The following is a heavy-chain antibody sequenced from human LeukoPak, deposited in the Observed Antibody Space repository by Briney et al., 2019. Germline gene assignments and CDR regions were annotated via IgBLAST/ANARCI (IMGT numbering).Heavy chain of an antibody. CDR3: TRLRGWYDVRWFDP. CDR1: GFTFSGSA. D-gene: IGHD6-19*01. CDR2: IRSKANSYAT. Sequence: GGSLRLSCAASGFTFSGSAMHWVRQASGKGLEWVGRIRSKANSYATAYAASVKGRFTISRDDSKNTAYLQMNSLKTEDTAVYYSTRLRGWYDVRWFDPWGQGTLVTVSS. J-gene: IGHJ5*02. V-gene: IGHV3-73*01.